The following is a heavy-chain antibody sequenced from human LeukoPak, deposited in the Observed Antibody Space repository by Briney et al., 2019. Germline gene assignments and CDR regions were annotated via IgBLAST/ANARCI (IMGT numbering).Heavy chain of an antibody. J-gene: IGHJ4*02. Sequence: GGSLRLSCAASGFTVSSNYMSWVRQAPGKGLEWVSVIYSGGSTYYADSVKGRFTISRDNSKNTLYLQMNSLRAEDTAVYYCARVGSYGFTYYDSSGQLDYWGQGTLVTVSS. V-gene: IGHV3-53*01. CDR1: GFTVSSNY. D-gene: IGHD3-22*01. CDR2: IYSGGST. CDR3: ARVGSYGFTYYDSSGQLDY.